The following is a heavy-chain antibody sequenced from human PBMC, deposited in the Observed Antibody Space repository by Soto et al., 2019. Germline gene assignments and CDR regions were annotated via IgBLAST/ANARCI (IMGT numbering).Heavy chain of an antibody. Sequence: GGSLRLSCAASGFNFSNYAMHWVRQAPGKGLEWVADIKEDGSEKYYVDSLKGRFTISRDNAKNSLYLQMNSLRAEDTAVYYCARGDYYDRRFDSWGQGTLVTVSS. CDR1: GFNFSNYA. D-gene: IGHD3-22*01. V-gene: IGHV3-7*03. CDR3: ARGDYYDRRFDS. J-gene: IGHJ4*02. CDR2: IKEDGSEK.